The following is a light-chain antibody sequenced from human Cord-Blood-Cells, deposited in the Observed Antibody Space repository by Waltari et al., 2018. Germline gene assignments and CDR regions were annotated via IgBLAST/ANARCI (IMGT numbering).Light chain of an antibody. CDR1: SSNIGAGHD. CDR2: GNS. J-gene: IGLJ2*01. CDR3: QSYDSSLSGYVV. Sequence: QSVLTQPPSVSGAPGQRVTISCTGSSSNIGAGHDVHWYRQLPGTAPKLLIYGNSNRPSGVPDRFSGSKSGTSASLAITGLQAEDEADYYCQSYDSSLSGYVVFGGGTKLTVL. V-gene: IGLV1-40*01.